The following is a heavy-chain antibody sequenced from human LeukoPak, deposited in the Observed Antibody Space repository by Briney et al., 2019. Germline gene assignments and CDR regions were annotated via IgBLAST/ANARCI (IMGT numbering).Heavy chain of an antibody. Sequence: GGSLRLSCAASGFTFSSYEMNWVRQAPGKGLEWVSYISSSGSYIYYADSVKGRFIISRDNAKNSLYLQMNSLRAEDTAVYYCARDSDYYGSGSHRDAFDIWGQGTMVTVSS. V-gene: IGHV3-21*05. CDR3: ARDSDYYGSGSHRDAFDI. CDR2: ISSSGSYI. D-gene: IGHD3-10*01. CDR1: GFTFSSYE. J-gene: IGHJ3*02.